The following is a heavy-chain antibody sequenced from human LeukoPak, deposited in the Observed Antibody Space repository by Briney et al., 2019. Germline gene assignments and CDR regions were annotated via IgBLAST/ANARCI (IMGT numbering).Heavy chain of an antibody. V-gene: IGHV3-9*01. CDR2: ISWNSGSI. CDR3: AKDRNPMIVPAALDY. J-gene: IGHJ4*02. Sequence: PGGSLRLSCAASGFTFDDYAMHWVRQAPGKGLEWVSGISWNSGSIGYADSVKGRLTISRDNAKNSLYLQMSSLRAEDTALYYCAKDRNPMIVPAALDYWGQGTLVTVSS. D-gene: IGHD2-2*01. CDR1: GFTFDDYA.